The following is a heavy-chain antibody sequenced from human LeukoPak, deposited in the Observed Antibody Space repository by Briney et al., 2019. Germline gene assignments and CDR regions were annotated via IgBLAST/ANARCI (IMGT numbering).Heavy chain of an antibody. J-gene: IGHJ4*02. CDR1: GGSISSCGYY. D-gene: IGHD3-16*01. CDR2: IYYSGST. Sequence: PSQTLSLTCAVSGGSISSCGYYWSWIRQHPGKGLEWIGYIYYSGSTYYNPSLKSRVTISVDTSKNQFSLKLSSVTAADTAVYYCAREGGKDFDYWGQGTLVTVSS. V-gene: IGHV4-31*11. CDR3: AREGGKDFDY.